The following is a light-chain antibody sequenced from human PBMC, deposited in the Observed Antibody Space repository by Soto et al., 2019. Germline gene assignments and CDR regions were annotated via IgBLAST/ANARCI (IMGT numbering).Light chain of an antibody. V-gene: IGKV1-8*01. Sequence: AIRITQSPSSFSASTGDRFTITCRASQGIDTSLAWYQQKPGKAHKLLIYAASNFQSGVTSRFSGSGSGTEFTITISSLQPDDFGTYYCQAYNSYTGTVGPVTQVEIK. CDR3: QAYNSYTGT. J-gene: IGKJ4*02. CDR1: QGIDTS. CDR2: AAS.